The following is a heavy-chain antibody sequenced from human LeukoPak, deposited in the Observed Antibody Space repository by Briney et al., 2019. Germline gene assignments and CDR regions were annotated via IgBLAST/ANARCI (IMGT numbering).Heavy chain of an antibody. CDR2: ISSSGSTI. CDR1: GLTFSDYY. Sequence: GGSLRLSCAASGLTFSDYYMSWIRQAPGKGLEWVSYISSSGSTIYYADSVKGRFTISRDNSKNTLYLQMNSLRAEDTAVYYCARVLLPSNWFDPWGQGTLVTVSS. CDR3: ARVLLPSNWFDP. J-gene: IGHJ5*02. V-gene: IGHV3-11*01.